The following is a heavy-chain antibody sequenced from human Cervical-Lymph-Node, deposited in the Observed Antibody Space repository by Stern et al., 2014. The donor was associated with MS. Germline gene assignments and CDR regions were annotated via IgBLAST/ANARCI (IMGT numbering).Heavy chain of an antibody. CDR3: ARHQGGIAAN. CDR1: GGSFSSFD. Sequence: QVQLVESGAEVKKPESSVKVSCKASGGSFSSFDISWVRQAPGQRLEWLGELSTMFGVANYAQNFQGRVAFTADESTSTAYMELNSLRSEDTAVYYCARHQGGIAANWGQGTLVTVSS. D-gene: IGHD6-13*01. CDR2: LSTMFGVA. V-gene: IGHV1-69*01. J-gene: IGHJ4*02.